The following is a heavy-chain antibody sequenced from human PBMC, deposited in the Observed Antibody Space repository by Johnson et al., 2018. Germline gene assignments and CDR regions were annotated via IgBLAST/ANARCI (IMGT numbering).Heavy chain of an antibody. CDR3: AKDPPYGGNSGAFDI. D-gene: IGHD4-23*01. Sequence: EVQLVESGGGLVQPGRSLRLSCAASGFTFDDYAMHWVRQAPGKGLEWVSGISWNSDSIGYADSVKGRFTISRDNAKNSLYLQMNSLSAEDTALYYGAKDPPYGGNSGAFDIWGQGTMVTVSS. J-gene: IGHJ3*02. CDR2: ISWNSDSI. V-gene: IGHV3-9*01. CDR1: GFTFDDYA.